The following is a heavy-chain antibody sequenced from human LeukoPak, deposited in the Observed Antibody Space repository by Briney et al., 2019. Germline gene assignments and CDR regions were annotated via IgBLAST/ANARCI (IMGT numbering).Heavy chain of an antibody. D-gene: IGHD5-18*01. J-gene: IGHJ4*02. CDR1: GYTFTSYY. V-gene: IGHV1-2*02. CDR3: ARDVSSGYSYGVDY. CDR2: INPNSGGT. Sequence: ASVKVSCKASGYTFTSYYMHWVRQAPGQGLEWMGWINPNSGGTNYAQKFQGRVTMTRDTSISTAYMELSRLRSDDTAVYYCARDVSSGYSYGVDYWGQGTLVTVSS.